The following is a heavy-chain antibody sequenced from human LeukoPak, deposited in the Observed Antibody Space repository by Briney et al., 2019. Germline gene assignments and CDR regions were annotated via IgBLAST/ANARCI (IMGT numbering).Heavy chain of an antibody. CDR3: AKGNGDFDH. Sequence: GGSLRFSCAASGFTFRNYAMNWVRQAPGRGLQWVSSISAVGGNTYYADSVKGRFTISRDDSKNTLYLQMNSLRAEDTAVCFCAKGNGDFDHWGQGTLVTDSS. V-gene: IGHV3-23*01. D-gene: IGHD2-8*01. CDR1: GFTFRNYA. J-gene: IGHJ4*02. CDR2: ISAVGGNT.